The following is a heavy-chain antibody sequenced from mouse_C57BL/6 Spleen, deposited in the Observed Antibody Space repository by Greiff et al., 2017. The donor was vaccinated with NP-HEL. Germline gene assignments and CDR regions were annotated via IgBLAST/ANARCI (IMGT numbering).Heavy chain of an antibody. D-gene: IGHD3-3*01. Sequence: VQLQQSGAELVKPGASVKLSCTASGFNIKDYYMHWVKQRTEQGLEWIGRIDPEDGETKNAPKFQGKATITADTSSNTAYLQLSSLTSEDTAVYYSARETRAIGYVDDWGQGTTVTVSA. CDR2: IDPEDGET. J-gene: IGHJ2*01. V-gene: IGHV14-2*01. CDR1: GFNIKDYY. CDR3: ARETRAIGYVDD.